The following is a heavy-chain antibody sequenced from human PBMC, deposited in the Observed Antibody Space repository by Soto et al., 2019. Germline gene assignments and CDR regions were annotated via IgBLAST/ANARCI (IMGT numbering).Heavy chain of an antibody. CDR2: IYPGDSDT. J-gene: IGHJ3*02. CDR3: ASHYYCSSGSYDAFDI. D-gene: IGHD3-22*01. V-gene: IGHV5-51*06. CDR1: GYSFTSYW. Sequence: GEALKISCKGSGYSFTSYWIGWVRQMPGKGLEWMGIIYPGDSDTRYNPSFHGQYTISADKSISTDYLQWSSLKASDTVTYYCASHYYCSSGSYDAFDIWGQGTMVTVSS.